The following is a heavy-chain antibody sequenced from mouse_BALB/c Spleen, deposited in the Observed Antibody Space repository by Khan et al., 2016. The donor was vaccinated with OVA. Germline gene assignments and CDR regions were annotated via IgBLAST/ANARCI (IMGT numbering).Heavy chain of an antibody. CDR3: ARTPGYYGSKYFDY. D-gene: IGHD1-1*01. V-gene: IGHV5-9-3*01. CDR1: GFTFSNYA. CDR2: ISSGGSYT. J-gene: IGHJ2*01. Sequence: QLEESGGGLVKPGESLKFSCAASGFTFSNYAMSWVRQTPEKRLEWVATISSGGSYTYYPDSVKGRFTISRDNANNTLYLQMSSLRSEDTAMYYCARTPGYYGSKYFDYWGQGTTLTVSS.